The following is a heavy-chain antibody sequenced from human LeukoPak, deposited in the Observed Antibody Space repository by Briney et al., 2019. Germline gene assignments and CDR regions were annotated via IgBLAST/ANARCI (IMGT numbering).Heavy chain of an antibody. CDR1: GGSISSYY. Sequence: SETLSLTCTVSGGSISSYYWSWIRQPPGKGLEWIGEINHSGSTNYNPSLKSRVTISVDTSKNQFSLKLSSVTAADTAVYYCARIRAYDFWSGSNLRHAFDIWGQGTMVTVSS. V-gene: IGHV4-34*01. CDR2: INHSGST. CDR3: ARIRAYDFWSGSNLRHAFDI. D-gene: IGHD3-3*01. J-gene: IGHJ3*02.